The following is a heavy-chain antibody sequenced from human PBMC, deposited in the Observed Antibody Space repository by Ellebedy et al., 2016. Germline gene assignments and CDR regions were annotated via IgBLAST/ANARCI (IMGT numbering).Heavy chain of an antibody. CDR2: ISGSGGST. CDR1: GFTVSSNY. CDR3: AKRTTRGTGSPSPLDF. Sequence: GGSLRFSCAASGFTVSSNYMSWVRQAPGKGLEWVSAISGSGGSTYYADSVKGRFTISRDNSKNTLYLQMNSLRAEDTAVYFCAKRTTRGTGSPSPLDFWGQGTLVTVSS. V-gene: IGHV3-23*01. J-gene: IGHJ4*02. D-gene: IGHD3/OR15-3a*01.